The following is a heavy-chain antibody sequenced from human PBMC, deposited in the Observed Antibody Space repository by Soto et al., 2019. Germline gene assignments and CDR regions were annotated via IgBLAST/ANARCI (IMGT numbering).Heavy chain of an antibody. J-gene: IGHJ6*02. V-gene: IGHV1-2*04. D-gene: IGHD2-8*01. CDR2: INPKSGGT. CDR1: GYSFTDYH. CDR3: ARGDSTDCSNGVCSFFYNHDMDV. Sequence: GASVKVSCKASGYSFTDYHIHWVRQAPGQGLEWLGRINPKSGGTSTAQKFQGWVTMTTDTSISTTSMELTRLTSDDTAIYYCARGDSTDCSNGVCSFFYNHDMDVWGQGTTVTVSS.